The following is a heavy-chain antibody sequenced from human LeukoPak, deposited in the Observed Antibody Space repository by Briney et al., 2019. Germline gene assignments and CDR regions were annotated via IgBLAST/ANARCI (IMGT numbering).Heavy chain of an antibody. V-gene: IGHV1-69*01. CDR3: ASATSRTIFGVVIRNYMDV. CDR1: GGTFSSYA. CDR2: IIPIFGTA. D-gene: IGHD3-3*01. J-gene: IGHJ6*03. Sequence: SVKVSCKASGGTFSSYAISWVRQAPGQGLEWMGGIIPIFGTANYAQKFQGRVTITADESTSTAYMELSSLRSEDTAVYYCASATSRTIFGVVIRNYMDVWGKGTTVTVSS.